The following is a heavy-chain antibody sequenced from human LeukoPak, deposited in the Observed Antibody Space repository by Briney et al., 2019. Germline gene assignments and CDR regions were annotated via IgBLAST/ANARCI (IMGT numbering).Heavy chain of an antibody. V-gene: IGHV4-39*07. CDR1: GGSISSSSYY. Sequence: SETLSLTCTVSGGSISSSSYYWGWIRQPPGKGLEWIGNIYHSGNTYYNSSLKSRVTISVDTSKNQFSLRLTSVTAADTAVYYCARDSSSWTGNWFDPWGQGTLVTVSS. J-gene: IGHJ5*02. D-gene: IGHD6-13*01. CDR2: IYHSGNT. CDR3: ARDSSSWTGNWFDP.